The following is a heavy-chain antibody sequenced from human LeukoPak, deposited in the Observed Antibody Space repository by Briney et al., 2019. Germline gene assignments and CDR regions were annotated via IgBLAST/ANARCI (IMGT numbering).Heavy chain of an antibody. CDR2: INHSGRT. V-gene: IGHV4-34*01. CDR1: GGSFSGYY. Sequence: SETLSLTCAVYGGSFSGYYWSWIRQTPGKGLEWIGEINHSGRTNYNPSLKSRVTISADTSKNQFSLELRSVTAADTAVYYCARAYYSTSWFPHWGQGALVTVSS. CDR3: ARAYYSTSWFPH. J-gene: IGHJ5*02. D-gene: IGHD3-10*01.